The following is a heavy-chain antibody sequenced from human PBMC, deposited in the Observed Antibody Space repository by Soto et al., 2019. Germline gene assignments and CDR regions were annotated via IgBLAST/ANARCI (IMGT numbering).Heavy chain of an antibody. D-gene: IGHD2-2*01. CDR2: IYWDDDK. CDR1: GFSLSTSGVG. V-gene: IGHV2-5*02. Sequence: GPTLVNPTQTLTLTCTFSGFSLSTSGVGVGRIRQPPGKALEWLALIYWDDDKRYSPSLKSRLTITKDTSKNQVVLTMTNMDPVDTATYYCALSLVVPAAGGWFDPWGQGTLVTVSS. J-gene: IGHJ5*02. CDR3: ALSLVVPAAGGWFDP.